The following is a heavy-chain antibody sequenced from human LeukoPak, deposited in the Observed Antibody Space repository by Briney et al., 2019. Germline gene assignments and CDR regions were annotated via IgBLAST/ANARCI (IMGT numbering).Heavy chain of an antibody. CDR3: ARPVPAVTAPDYYYYMDV. Sequence: SETLSLTCTVSGGSISSSSYYWGWIRQPPGKGLEWIGSIYYSGSTYYNPSLKSRVTISVDTSKNQFSLKLSSVTAADTAVYYCARPVPAVTAPDYYYYMDVWGKGTTVTVSS. CDR1: GGSISSSSYY. J-gene: IGHJ6*03. V-gene: IGHV4-39*07. D-gene: IGHD4-17*01. CDR2: IYYSGST.